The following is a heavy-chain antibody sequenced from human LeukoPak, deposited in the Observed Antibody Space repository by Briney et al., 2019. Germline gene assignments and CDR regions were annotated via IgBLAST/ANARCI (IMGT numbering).Heavy chain of an antibody. Sequence: GGSLRLSCAASGFTFSDYYMSWIRQAPGKGLEWVSYISRSGSTIYYADSVKGRFTISRDNAKNSLYLQMNSLRADGTAVYSCARGNGYRSAFDIWGQGTMVTVSS. J-gene: IGHJ3*02. CDR2: ISRSGSTI. CDR3: ARGNGYRSAFDI. CDR1: GFTFSDYY. D-gene: IGHD5-24*01. V-gene: IGHV3-11*01.